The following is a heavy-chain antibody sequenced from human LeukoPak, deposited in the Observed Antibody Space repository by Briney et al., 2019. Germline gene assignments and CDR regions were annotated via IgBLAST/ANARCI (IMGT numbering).Heavy chain of an antibody. V-gene: IGHV3-30-3*01. Sequence: GGSMRLSCAASGFTFSSYAMHWVRQAPGKGLEWVAVISYDGSNKYYADSVKGRFTISRDNSKNTLYLQMNSLRAEDTAVYYCARRSAHDAFDIWGQGTMVTVSS. CDR3: ARRSAHDAFDI. CDR1: GFTFSSYA. J-gene: IGHJ3*02. D-gene: IGHD1-26*01. CDR2: ISYDGSNK.